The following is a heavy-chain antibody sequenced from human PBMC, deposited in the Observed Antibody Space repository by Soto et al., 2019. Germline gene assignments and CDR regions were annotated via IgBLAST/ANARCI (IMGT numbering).Heavy chain of an antibody. CDR3: TRRQFYYFGLDV. CDR1: GFSFSGSA. CDR2: IRTDANTYAT. V-gene: IGHV3-73*02. Sequence: QLVESGGALVQPGESLKLSCAASGFSFSGSAIQWFRQAPGKGLEWVGRIRTDANTYATAYAASVTGRFTISRDDSRNTAYLQMNSLKTEDTAVYFCTRRQFYYFGLDVWGQGTTVIVSS. D-gene: IGHD6-19*01. J-gene: IGHJ6*02.